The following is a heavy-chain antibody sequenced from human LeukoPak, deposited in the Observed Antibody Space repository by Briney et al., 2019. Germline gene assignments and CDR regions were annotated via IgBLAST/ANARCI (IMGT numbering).Heavy chain of an antibody. D-gene: IGHD6-13*01. CDR2: VSVSGDIT. V-gene: IGHV3-23*01. CDR3: ARVYYRSSWYVLGGECYFDY. Sequence: LTGGSLRLSCAASGLTFSSYAMSWVRQAPGKGPEWVSTVSVSGDITYYADSVKGRFTISRDNWKNTLDLQMNSLRAEDTAVYYCARVYYRSSWYVLGGECYFDYWGQGTLVTVSS. J-gene: IGHJ4*02. CDR1: GLTFSSYA.